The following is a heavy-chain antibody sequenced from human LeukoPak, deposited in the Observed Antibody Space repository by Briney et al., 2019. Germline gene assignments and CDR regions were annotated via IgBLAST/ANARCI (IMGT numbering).Heavy chain of an antibody. Sequence: SETLSLTCAVYGGSFSGYYWSWIRQPPGKGLEWIGEINHSGSTNYNPSLKSRVTISVDMSKNQFSLKLSSVTAADTAVYYCARGKVVVVPAAIPPYYYYYMDVWGKGTTVTVSS. V-gene: IGHV4-34*01. CDR1: GGSFSGYY. CDR3: ARGKVVVVPAAIPPYYYYYMDV. D-gene: IGHD2-2*02. CDR2: INHSGST. J-gene: IGHJ6*03.